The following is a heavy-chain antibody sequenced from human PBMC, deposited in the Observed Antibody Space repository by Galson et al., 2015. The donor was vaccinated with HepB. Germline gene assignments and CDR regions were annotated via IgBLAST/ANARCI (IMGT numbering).Heavy chain of an antibody. Sequence: SLRLSCAASGFTFSSYAMSWVRQAPGKGLEWVSAISGSGGSTYYADSVKGRFTISRDNSKNTLYLQMNSLRAEDTALYYCAKSFSPIVVVPAGFDPWGQGTLVTVSS. CDR3: AKSFSPIVVVPAGFDP. CDR1: GFTFSSYA. D-gene: IGHD2-2*01. CDR2: ISGSGGST. V-gene: IGHV3-23*01. J-gene: IGHJ5*02.